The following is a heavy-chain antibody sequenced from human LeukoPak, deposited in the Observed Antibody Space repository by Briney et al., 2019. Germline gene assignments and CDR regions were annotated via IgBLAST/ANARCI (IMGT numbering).Heavy chain of an antibody. CDR3: ARQAYGAILWFRGSWCMDV. J-gene: IGHJ6*03. CDR2: IYYSGST. D-gene: IGHD3-10*01. Sequence: SETLSLTCTVSGGSISSSSYYWGWIRQPPGKGLEWIGSIYYSGSTYYNPSLKSRVTISVDTSKNQFSLKLSSVTAADTAVYYCARQAYGAILWFRGSWCMDVWGKGTTVTVSS. CDR1: GGSISSSSYY. V-gene: IGHV4-39*01.